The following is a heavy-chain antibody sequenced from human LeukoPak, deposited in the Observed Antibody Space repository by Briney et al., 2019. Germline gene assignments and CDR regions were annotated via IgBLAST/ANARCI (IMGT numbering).Heavy chain of an antibody. CDR1: GGSISNYY. CDR2: IYTSGSS. J-gene: IGHJ4*02. Sequence: PSETLSLTCTVSGGSISNYYWSWTRQPAGKGLEWIGRIYTSGSSNYNPSLKSRVTISVDTSKNQFSLQLTSVTAADTAVYYCARHNYDHDSSTSFPDYWGQGALVTVSS. V-gene: IGHV4-4*07. D-gene: IGHD3-22*01. CDR3: ARHNYDHDSSTSFPDY.